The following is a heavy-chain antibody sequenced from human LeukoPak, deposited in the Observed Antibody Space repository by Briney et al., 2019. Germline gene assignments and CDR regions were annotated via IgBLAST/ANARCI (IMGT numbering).Heavy chain of an antibody. V-gene: IGHV4-61*09. CDR1: VGSISSGNYY. J-gene: IGHJ4*02. CDR2: IYMSGST. CDR3: ARNWGIAAATPYYFDH. Sequence: SQTLSLTCTVSVGSISSGNYYYSWIRQSAGKGMEWIGNIYMSGSTRYNPSLQSRVAMSVGTSKNQFSLKISSATAADTAVYYCARNWGIAAATPYYFDHWGQGILVTVPS. D-gene: IGHD6-13*01.